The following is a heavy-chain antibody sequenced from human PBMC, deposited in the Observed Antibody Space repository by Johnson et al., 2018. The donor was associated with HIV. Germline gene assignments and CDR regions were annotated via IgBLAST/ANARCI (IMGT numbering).Heavy chain of an antibody. CDR3: ATLKGPRLHIAARRPDAFDI. V-gene: IGHV3-11*04. J-gene: IGHJ3*02. Sequence: VQLVESGGGLVKPGGSLRLSCAASGFMFSDYYMSWIRQAPGKGLEWVSYISHSGDTIYYADSVKGRFTISRDNAKNSLYLQMNSLRAEDTAVYYCATLKGPRLHIAARRPDAFDIWGQGTMVTVSS. CDR1: GFMFSDYY. D-gene: IGHD6-6*01. CDR2: ISHSGDTI.